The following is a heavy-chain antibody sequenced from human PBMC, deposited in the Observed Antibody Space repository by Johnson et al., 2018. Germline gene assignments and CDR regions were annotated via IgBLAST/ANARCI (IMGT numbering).Heavy chain of an antibody. CDR1: GDSISSGAYS. D-gene: IGHD3-16*01. J-gene: IGHJ3*02. Sequence: QVQLQESGSGLVKPSQTLSLTCAVSGDSISSGAYSWSWIRQQPGKGLEWLGYIHHTGTSYFNPSLKRRVTITVDKSQKQFSLRLRSGTAADTALYYCGRGTDYEAFDIWGRGTMVTVSS. CDR2: IHHTGTS. CDR3: GRGTDYEAFDI. V-gene: IGHV4-30-2*01.